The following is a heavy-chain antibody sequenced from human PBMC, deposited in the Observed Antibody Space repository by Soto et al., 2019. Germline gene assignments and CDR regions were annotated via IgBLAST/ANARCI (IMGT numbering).Heavy chain of an antibody. CDR1: GFTFSSYS. CDR2: ISSSSSYI. J-gene: IGHJ5*02. V-gene: IGHV3-21*01. Sequence: GGSLRLSCAASGFTFSSYSMNWVRQAPGKGLEWVSSISSSSSYIYYADSVKGRFTISRDNAKNSLYLQMNSLRAEDTAVYYCARALVGASNWFDPWGQGTLVTVSS. CDR3: ARALVGASNWFDP. D-gene: IGHD1-26*01.